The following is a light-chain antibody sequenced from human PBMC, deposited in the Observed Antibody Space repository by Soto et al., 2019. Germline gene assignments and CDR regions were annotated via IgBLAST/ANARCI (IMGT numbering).Light chain of an antibody. Sequence: DIQMTQSPSPLSGSVGDRVTIPCLASQTLTSWLAWHQQKPGKAPKLLIYKASTLKSRVPSIFSRSRSGTEFSLTFSSLQPDYLATHFFHQYETFSGTFGPGTKVDI. J-gene: IGKJ1*01. V-gene: IGKV1-5*03. CDR3: HQYETFSGT. CDR2: KAS. CDR1: QTLTSW.